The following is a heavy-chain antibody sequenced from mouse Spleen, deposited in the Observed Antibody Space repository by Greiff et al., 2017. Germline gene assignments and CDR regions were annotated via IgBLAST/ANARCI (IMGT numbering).Heavy chain of an antibody. J-gene: IGHJ4*01. CDR1: GFTFSDYY. CDR3: ARCGYYDGYAMDY. Sequence: EVKLMESEGGLVQPGSSMKLSCTASGFTFSDYYMAWVRQVPEKGLEWVANINYDGSSTYYLDSLKSRFIISRDNAKNILYLQMSSLKSEDTATYYCARCGYYDGYAMDYWGQGTSVTVSS. V-gene: IGHV5-16*01. CDR2: INYDGSST. D-gene: IGHD2-3*01.